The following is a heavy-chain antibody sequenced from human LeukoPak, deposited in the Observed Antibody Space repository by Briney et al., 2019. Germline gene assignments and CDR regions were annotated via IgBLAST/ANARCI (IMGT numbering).Heavy chain of an antibody. CDR3: ARGDGYNSYYFDY. CDR1: GFTFDDYG. V-gene: IGHV3-20*04. D-gene: IGHD5-24*01. CDR2: INWNGSGA. Sequence: GGSLRLSCAASGFTFDDYGMSWVRQVPGKGLEWVSGINWNGSGAGYADSVKGRFTISRDNAKNSLYLQMNSLRAEDTAVYYCARGDGYNSYYFDYWGQGTLVTVSS. J-gene: IGHJ4*02.